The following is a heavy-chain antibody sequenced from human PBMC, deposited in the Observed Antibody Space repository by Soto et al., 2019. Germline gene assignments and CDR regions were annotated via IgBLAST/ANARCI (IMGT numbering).Heavy chain of an antibody. CDR2: ISYDGSKN. J-gene: IGHJ6*02. CDR3: ARSEDGYCSSTSGQFRPYYYGMDV. CDR1: GFTFSSYA. V-gene: IGHV3-30-3*01. D-gene: IGHD2-2*01. Sequence: QVQLVESGGGVVQPGRSLRLSCAASGFTFSSYAMHWVRQAPGKGLEWVAVISYDGSKNNYADSVKGRFTISRDNSKNRLYLQMQSLRAEDTGVYYCARSEDGYCSSTSGQFRPYYYGMDVWGQVTTVTVS.